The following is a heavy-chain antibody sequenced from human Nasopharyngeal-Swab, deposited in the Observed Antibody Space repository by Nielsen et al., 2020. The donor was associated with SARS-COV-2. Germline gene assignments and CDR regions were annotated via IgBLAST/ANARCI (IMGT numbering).Heavy chain of an antibody. CDR2: ISRTSTYI. V-gene: IGHV3-21*01. D-gene: IGHD6-13*01. CDR1: EFSISSYS. Sequence: GGSLRLSCAASEFSISSYSMNWVRQTPGKGLEWVSSISRTSTYIYYADSVKGRFTVARDNAKNALFLQMDSLRDEDTAVYYCARDASSSWYRLGNWYFDLWGRGTLVTVSS. CDR3: ARDASSSWYRLGNWYFDL. J-gene: IGHJ2*01.